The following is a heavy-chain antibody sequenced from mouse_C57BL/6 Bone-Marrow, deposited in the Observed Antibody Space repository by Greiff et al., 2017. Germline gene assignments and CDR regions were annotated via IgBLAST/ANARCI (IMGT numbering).Heavy chain of an antibody. Sequence: EVKLMESGPELVKPGASVKISCKASGYSFTGYYMNWVKQSPETSLEWIGAINPSTGGTTYNQKFKAKATLTVDKSSSTAYMQLKSLTSEDSAVYYCARRTTVVATDYAMDYWGQGTSVTVSA. CDR1: GYSFTGYY. D-gene: IGHD1-1*01. V-gene: IGHV1-42*01. J-gene: IGHJ4*01. CDR3: ARRTTVVATDYAMDY. CDR2: INPSTGGT.